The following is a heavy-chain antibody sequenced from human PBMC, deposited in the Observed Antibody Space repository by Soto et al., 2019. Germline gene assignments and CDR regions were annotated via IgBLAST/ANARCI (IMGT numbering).Heavy chain of an antibody. J-gene: IGHJ3*02. Sequence: EALSLTCTLSGGSISSYYWSWIRQPPGKGLEWIGYIYYSGSTNYNPSLKSRVTISVDTSKNQFSLKLSSVTAADTAVYYCARRYVHAFDICGKETMVTV. CDR2: IYYSGST. V-gene: IGHV4-59*08. CDR1: GGSISSYY. CDR3: ARRYVHAFDI. D-gene: IGHD5-12*01.